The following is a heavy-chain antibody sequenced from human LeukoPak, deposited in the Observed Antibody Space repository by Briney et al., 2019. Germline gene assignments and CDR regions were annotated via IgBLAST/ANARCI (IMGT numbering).Heavy chain of an antibody. CDR1: GFTFSIYS. V-gene: IGHV3-48*01. D-gene: IGHD6-19*01. CDR2: ISSRSNTI. CDR3: ARDAEDSSGWYGGWFLDY. Sequence: GGSLRLSCVASGFTFSIYSINWVRQAPGKGLEWVSYISSRSNTIHYADSVKGRFTISRDNAKNSLYLQMNSLTVEDTAVYYCARDAEDSSGWYGGWFLDYWGQGTLVTVSS. J-gene: IGHJ4*02.